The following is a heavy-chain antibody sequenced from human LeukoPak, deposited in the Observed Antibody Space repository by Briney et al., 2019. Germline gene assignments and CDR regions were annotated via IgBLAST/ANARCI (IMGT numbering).Heavy chain of an antibody. V-gene: IGHV1-18*01. CDR2: ISAYNGNT. CDR1: GYMFNNYG. J-gene: IGHJ4*02. CDR3: ARDVGNYYDSSGYYYFY. D-gene: IGHD3-22*01. Sequence: ASVKVSCKGSGYMFNNYGITWVRQAPGQGPEWMGLISAYNGNTNYAQKFQGRVTMTTDTSTSTAYMELRGLRSDDTAVYYCARDVGNYYDSSGYYYFYWGQGTLVTVSS.